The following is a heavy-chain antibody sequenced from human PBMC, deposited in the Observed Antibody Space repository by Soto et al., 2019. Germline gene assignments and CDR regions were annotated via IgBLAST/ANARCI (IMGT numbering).Heavy chain of an antibody. V-gene: IGHV4-34*01. Sequence: QVQLQQWGAGLLKPSETLSLTCAVYGGSCSGYYWSWIRQPPGKGLEWIGEINHSGSTNYNTSLKSRDTISIDTSKNQYSLKLRSVTAADSAVYYGAKSYQGKYSGGCLDPWGQGTLVTVSS. D-gene: IGHD6-19*01. CDR1: GGSCSGYY. J-gene: IGHJ5*02. CDR3: AKSYQGKYSGGCLDP. CDR2: INHSGST.